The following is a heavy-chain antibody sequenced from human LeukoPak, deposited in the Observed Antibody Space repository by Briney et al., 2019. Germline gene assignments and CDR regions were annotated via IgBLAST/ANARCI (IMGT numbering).Heavy chain of an antibody. D-gene: IGHD5-18*01. V-gene: IGHV4-31*03. CDR3: AREEGYSYGLDY. J-gene: IGHJ4*02. Sequence: SETLSLTCTVSGGSISSGGYYWSWIRQHPGKGLEWIGYIYYSGSTYYSPSLKSRVTISVNTSKNQFSLKLSSVTAADTAVYYCAREEGYSYGLDYWGQGTLVTVSS. CDR1: GGSISSGGYY. CDR2: IYYSGST.